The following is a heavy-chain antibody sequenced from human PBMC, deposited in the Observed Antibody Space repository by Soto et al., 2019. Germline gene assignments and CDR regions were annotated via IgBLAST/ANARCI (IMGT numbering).Heavy chain of an antibody. V-gene: IGHV4-34*01. CDR3: ARQSGPAYRYGMDV. D-gene: IGHD1-1*01. CDR2: INHAGST. CDR1: GGSFSGYY. J-gene: IGHJ6*02. Sequence: SETLSLTCSVSGGSFSGYYLAWIRQPPGKGLEWIGEINHAGSTKYHPSLKSRVVLSVDLSNTHFSLRLSSVTAADTAVYFCARQSGPAYRYGMDVWGQGTTVT.